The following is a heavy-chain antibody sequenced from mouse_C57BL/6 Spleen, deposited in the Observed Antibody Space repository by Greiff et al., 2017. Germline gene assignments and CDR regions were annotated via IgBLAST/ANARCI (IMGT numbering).Heavy chain of an antibody. Sequence: VQRVESGEGLVKPGGSLKLSCAASGFTFSSYAMSWVRQTPEKRLEWVAYISSGGDYIYYADTVKGRFTISRDNARNTLYLQMSSLKSEDTAMYYCTREGGITTVVADYYAMDYWGQGTSVTVSS. V-gene: IGHV5-9-1*02. CDR2: ISSGGDYI. D-gene: IGHD1-1*01. CDR1: GFTFSSYA. CDR3: TREGGITTVVADYYAMDY. J-gene: IGHJ4*01.